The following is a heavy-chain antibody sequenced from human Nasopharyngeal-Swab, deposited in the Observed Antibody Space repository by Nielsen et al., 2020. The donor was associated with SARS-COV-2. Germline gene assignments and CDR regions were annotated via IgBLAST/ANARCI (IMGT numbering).Heavy chain of an antibody. Sequence: WIRQSTSRGLEWLGRTYYRSKWYNDYAVSVKSRITINPDTSKNQFSLHLNSVTPEDTAVYYCARARGAYGDYYYYYYTDVWGKGTTVPSP. V-gene: IGHV6-1*01. D-gene: IGHD4-17*01. CDR3: ARARGAYGDYYYYYYTDV. CDR2: TYYRSKWYN. J-gene: IGHJ6*03.